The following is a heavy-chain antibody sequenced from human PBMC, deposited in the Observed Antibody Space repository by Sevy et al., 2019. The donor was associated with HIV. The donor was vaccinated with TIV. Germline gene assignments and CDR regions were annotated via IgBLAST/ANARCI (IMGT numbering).Heavy chain of an antibody. V-gene: IGHV3-7*03. CDR3: ARDCSSTSCLWGLDV. J-gene: IGHJ6*02. CDR1: GFTFSTYW. D-gene: IGHD2-2*01. Sequence: GGSLRLSCAVSGFTFSTYWMSWVRQAPGKGLEWVANIKKDGSEKYYVDSVKGRFTISIDNAKNSLYLQMNSLRVEDTALYYCARDCSSTSCLWGLDVWGQGTSVTVSS. CDR2: IKKDGSEK.